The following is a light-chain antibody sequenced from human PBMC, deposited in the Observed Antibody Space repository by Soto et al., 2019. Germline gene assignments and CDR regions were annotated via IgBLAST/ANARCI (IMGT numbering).Light chain of an antibody. CDR1: SSDVGGYNY. V-gene: IGLV2-14*01. CDR2: DVS. J-gene: IGLJ2*01. CDR3: SSYTTSTTLEV. Sequence: QSALTQPASVSGSPGQSITISCTGTSSDVGGYNYVSWYQQHPGKAPKLMIYDVSNRPSGVSNRFSGSKSGNTASLTISGLQAKDEADYYCSSYTTSTTLEVFGGGTKLTVL.